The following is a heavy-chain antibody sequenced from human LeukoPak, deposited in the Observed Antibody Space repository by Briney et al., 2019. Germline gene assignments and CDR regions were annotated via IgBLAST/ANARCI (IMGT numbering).Heavy chain of an antibody. CDR3: AREEVLRFLEWLFPPYNWFDP. J-gene: IGHJ5*02. V-gene: IGHV3-7*01. CDR1: GFTFSSYW. Sequence: PGGSLRLSCAASGFTFSSYWMSWVRQAPGKGLEWVANIKQDGSEKYYVDSVKGRFTISRDNAKNSLYLQTNSLRAEDTAVYYCAREEVLRFLEWLFPPYNWFDPWGQGTLVTVSS. CDR2: IKQDGSEK. D-gene: IGHD3-3*01.